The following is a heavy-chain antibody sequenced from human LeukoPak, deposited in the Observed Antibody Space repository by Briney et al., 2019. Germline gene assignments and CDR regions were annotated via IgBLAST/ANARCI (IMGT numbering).Heavy chain of an antibody. Sequence: SVKVSCKASGYTFTSYGISWVRQAPGQGLEWMGRIIPILGIANYAQKFQGRVTITADKSTSTAYMELSSLRSEDTAVYYCARDTYDSSGYGGYDYWGQGTLVTVSS. V-gene: IGHV1-69*04. CDR2: IIPILGIA. CDR1: GYTFTSYG. J-gene: IGHJ4*02. CDR3: ARDTYDSSGYGGYDY. D-gene: IGHD3-22*01.